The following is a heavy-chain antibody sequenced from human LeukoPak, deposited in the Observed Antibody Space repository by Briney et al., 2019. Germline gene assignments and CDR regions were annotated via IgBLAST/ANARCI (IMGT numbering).Heavy chain of an antibody. CDR1: GGSISSYY. J-gene: IGHJ4*02. Sequence: SSETLSLTCTVSGGSISSYYWSWIRQPPGKGLEWIGTIYHSGSTYYNPSLKTRVTISVDTSKNQFSLKLSSVTAADTAVYYCAREADIVLFLADSWGQGTLVTVSS. CDR3: AREADIVLFLADS. D-gene: IGHD2-8*01. V-gene: IGHV4-59*12. CDR2: IYHSGST.